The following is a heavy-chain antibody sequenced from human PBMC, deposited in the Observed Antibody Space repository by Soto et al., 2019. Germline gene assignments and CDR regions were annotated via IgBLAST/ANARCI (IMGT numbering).Heavy chain of an antibody. CDR2: IIPIFGTA. CDR1: GGTFSSYA. Sequence: ASVKVSCKASGGTFSSYAISWVRQAPGQGLEWMGGIIPIFGTANYAQKFQGRVTIPAEESKSTAYMELSSLRSEDTAVYYCGRDTKSGYSSGWGQGAQVTVSS. D-gene: IGHD6-19*01. V-gene: IGHV1-69*13. CDR3: GRDTKSGYSSG. J-gene: IGHJ4*02.